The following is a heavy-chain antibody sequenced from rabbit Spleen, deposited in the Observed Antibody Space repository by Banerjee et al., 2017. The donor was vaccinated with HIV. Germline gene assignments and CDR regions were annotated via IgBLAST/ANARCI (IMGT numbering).Heavy chain of an antibody. Sequence: QEQLEESGGGLVKPGTSLTLTCTTSGFSFNSIFWICWVRQAPGKGLEWVACIYAGSSGGSSYASWAKGRFTISKPSSTTVTLQMTILTAADTATYFCARDRPIAGGSSYAIARLDLWGPGTLVTVS. CDR1: GFSFNSIFW. J-gene: IGHJ3*01. V-gene: IGHV1S45*01. D-gene: IGHD8-1*01. CDR2: IYAGSSGGS. CDR3: ARDRPIAGGSSYAIARLDL.